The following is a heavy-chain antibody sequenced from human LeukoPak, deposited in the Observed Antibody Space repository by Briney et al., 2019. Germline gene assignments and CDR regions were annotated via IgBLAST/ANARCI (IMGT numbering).Heavy chain of an antibody. V-gene: IGHV4-59*01. CDR3: ARAYYDYVWGSYREGYFDY. CDR2: IYYSGST. Sequence: SETLSLTCTVSGGSISSYYWSWIRQPPGKGLEWIGYIYYSGSTNYNPSLKSRVTISVDTSKNQFSLKLSSVTAADTAVYYCARAYYDYVWGSYREGYFDYWGQGTLVTVSS. D-gene: IGHD3-16*02. CDR1: GGSISSYY. J-gene: IGHJ4*02.